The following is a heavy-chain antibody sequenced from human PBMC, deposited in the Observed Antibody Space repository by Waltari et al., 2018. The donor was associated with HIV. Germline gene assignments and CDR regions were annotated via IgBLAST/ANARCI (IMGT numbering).Heavy chain of an antibody. CDR1: GFTFTNYA. Sequence: VQLVASGGGVVQPGKSLSLSCVASGFTFTNYAMYWVRQAPGKGVEWVAVLAHDGKNHFHADSVKGRFTIARDNSKNTVYLQMDSLRFEDTGVYYCARDGAWDTDGVIEYHVLDVWGQGITVTVSS. CDR3: ARDGAWDTDGVIEYHVLDV. V-gene: IGHV3-30*01. D-gene: IGHD6-6*01. J-gene: IGHJ6*02. CDR2: LAHDGKNH.